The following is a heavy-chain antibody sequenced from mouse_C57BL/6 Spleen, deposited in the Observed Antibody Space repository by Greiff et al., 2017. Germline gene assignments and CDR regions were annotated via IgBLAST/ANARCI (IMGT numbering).Heavy chain of an antibody. CDR2: IYPGDGDT. D-gene: IGHD2-2*01. CDR1: GYAFSSSW. Sequence: VQGVESGPELVKPGASVKISCKASGYAFSSSWMNWVKQRPGKGLEWIGRIYPGDGDTNYNGKFKGKATLTADKSSSTAYMQLSSLTSEDSAVYFCARDRGGYDVGFDYWGQGTTLTVSS. CDR3: ARDRGGYDVGFDY. V-gene: IGHV1-82*01. J-gene: IGHJ2*01.